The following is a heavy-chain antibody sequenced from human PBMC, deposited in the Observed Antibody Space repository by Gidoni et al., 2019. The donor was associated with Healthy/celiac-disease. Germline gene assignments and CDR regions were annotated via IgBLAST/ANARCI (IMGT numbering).Heavy chain of an antibody. CDR2: ISSSSSYI. CDR1: GFTFSSYS. J-gene: IGHJ4*02. V-gene: IGHV3-21*01. Sequence: EVQLVESGGGLVKPGGSLRLSCAASGFTFSSYSMNWVRQAPGKGLEWVSSISSSSSYIYYADSVKGRFTISRDNAKNSLYLQMNSLRAEDTAVYYCARLNDYGVGYYFDYWGQGTLVTVSS. CDR3: ARLNDYGVGYYFDY. D-gene: IGHD4-17*01.